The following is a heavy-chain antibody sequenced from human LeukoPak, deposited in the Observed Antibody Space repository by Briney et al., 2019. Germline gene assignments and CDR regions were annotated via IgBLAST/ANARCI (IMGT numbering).Heavy chain of an antibody. CDR2: INGDAIHT. CDR3: ARSKGWYSTDAFDI. V-gene: IGHV3-74*03. D-gene: IGHD6-19*01. J-gene: IGHJ3*02. Sequence: GGSLRLSCAASGFTCSSHWMHWLRQAPGKGLVWVSSINGDAIHTAYADSGNGRFTISRDNATDTPYLQMNSLRAEDTPVYHCARSKGWYSTDAFDIWGQGTMVTVSS. CDR1: GFTCSSHW.